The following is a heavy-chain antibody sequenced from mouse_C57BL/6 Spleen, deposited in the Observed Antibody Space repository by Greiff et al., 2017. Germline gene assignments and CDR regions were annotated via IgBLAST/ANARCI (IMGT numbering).Heavy chain of an antibody. CDR3: AKMGGSPYYFDY. J-gene: IGHJ2*01. CDR1: GFSLTSYG. CDR2: IWRGGST. Sequence: QVQLQQSGPGLVQPSQSLSLTCTVSGFSLTSYGVHWVRQSPGKGLEWLGVIWRGGSTDNNASFMSRLSITMDNSKSQAFFKMNSLQADDTAIYYCAKMGGSPYYFDYWGQGTTRTVSS. V-gene: IGHV2-5*01. D-gene: IGHD1-1*02.